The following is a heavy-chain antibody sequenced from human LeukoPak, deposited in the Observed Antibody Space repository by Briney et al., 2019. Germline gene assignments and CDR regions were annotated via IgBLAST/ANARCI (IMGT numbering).Heavy chain of an antibody. Sequence: GGSLRLSCAASGFTVSSNYMSWVRQAPGKGLEWVSVIYSGGSTYYADSVKGRFTISRHNSKNTLYLQMNSLRAEDTAVYYCARDRGYYDSSGYYGMDAWGQGTTVTVSS. CDR3: ARDRGYYDSSGYYGMDA. CDR2: IYSGGST. V-gene: IGHV3-53*04. J-gene: IGHJ6*02. CDR1: GFTVSSNY. D-gene: IGHD3-22*01.